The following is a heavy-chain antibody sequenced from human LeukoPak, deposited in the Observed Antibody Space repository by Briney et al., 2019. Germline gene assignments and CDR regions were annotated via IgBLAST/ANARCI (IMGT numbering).Heavy chain of an antibody. CDR1: GYTFTSYG. CDR3: AREGSSRSFNWFDP. D-gene: IGHD6-13*01. J-gene: IGHJ5*02. CDR2: ISAYNGNT. V-gene: IGHV1-18*01. Sequence: ASVTVSCTASGYTFTSYGISWVRQAPGQGLEWMGWISAYNGNTNYAQKLQGRVTMTTDTSTSTAYMELRSLRSDDTAVYYCAREGSSRSFNWFDPWGQGTLVTVSS.